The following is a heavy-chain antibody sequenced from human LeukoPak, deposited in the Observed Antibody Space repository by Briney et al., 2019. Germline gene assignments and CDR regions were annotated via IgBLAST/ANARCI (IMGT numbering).Heavy chain of an antibody. Sequence: SETLSLTCTASGGSISSYYWSWIRQPAGKGLEWIGYIYYSGSTNYNPSLKSRVTISVDTSKNQFSLKLSSVTAADTAVHYCARLDPGGYYYYYMDVWGKGTTVTVPS. CDR1: GGSISSYY. V-gene: IGHV4-59*01. CDR2: IYYSGST. CDR3: ARLDPGGYYYYYMDV. D-gene: IGHD3-16*01. J-gene: IGHJ6*03.